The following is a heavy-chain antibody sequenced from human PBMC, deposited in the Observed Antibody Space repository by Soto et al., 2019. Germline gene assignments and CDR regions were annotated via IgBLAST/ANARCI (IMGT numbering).Heavy chain of an antibody. D-gene: IGHD6-6*01. J-gene: IGHJ4*02. CDR3: ARDPPSSASPGFSFGYFDF. Sequence: QVQLVQSGAEVKKPGSSVKVACKASGVNFTNLAISWVRQAPGQGPEWMGQIVPLFDRANYAHNFYGRVTLSADESATTVYMELTSLTYEDTAIYYCARDPPSSASPGFSFGYFDFWGPGTPVTVSS. V-gene: IGHV1-69*01. CDR2: IVPLFDRA. CDR1: GVNFTNLA.